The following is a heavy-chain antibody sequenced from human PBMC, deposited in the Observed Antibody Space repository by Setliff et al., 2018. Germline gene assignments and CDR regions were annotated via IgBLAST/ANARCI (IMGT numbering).Heavy chain of an antibody. CDR3: ARDKPEGYNFWSGYLGGGLMDV. J-gene: IGHJ6*02. CDR2: INTNTGNP. CDR1: GYTFTSYA. V-gene: IGHV7-4-1*02. Sequence: ASVKVPCKASGYTFTSYAMNWVRQAPGQGLEWMGWINTNTGNPTYAQGFTGRFVFSLDTSVSTAYLQISSLKAEDTAVYYCARDKPEGYNFWSGYLGGGLMDVWGQGTTVTVSS. D-gene: IGHD3-3*01.